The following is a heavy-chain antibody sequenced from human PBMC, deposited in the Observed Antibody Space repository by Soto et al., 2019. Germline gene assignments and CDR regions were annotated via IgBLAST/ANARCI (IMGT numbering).Heavy chain of an antibody. Sequence: QVQLVQSGAEVKKPGASVKVSCKASGYTFTSYGISWVRQAPGQGLEWMGWISAYNGNTNYAQKLQGRVTMTTDTSTSTAYMELRSLRSDDTAVYYCARDLLTRDTYGASPYWYFDLWGRGTLVTVSS. CDR3: ARDLLTRDTYGASPYWYFDL. D-gene: IGHD1-26*01. CDR1: GYTFTSYG. CDR2: ISAYNGNT. V-gene: IGHV1-18*01. J-gene: IGHJ2*01.